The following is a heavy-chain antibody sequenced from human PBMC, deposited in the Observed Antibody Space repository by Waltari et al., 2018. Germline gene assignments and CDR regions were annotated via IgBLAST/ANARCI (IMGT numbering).Heavy chain of an antibody. CDR2: IYYSGST. V-gene: IGHV4-39*07. CDR3: ARDKRADTMIVVVITDAFDI. CDR1: GGSISSSSYY. Sequence: QLQLQESGPGLVKPSETLSLTCTVSGGSISSSSYYWGWIRQPPGKGLEWIGSIYYSGSTYYNPDVKSRVTISVDTSKNQCSLKLSSVTAADTAVYYCARDKRADTMIVVVITDAFDIWGQGTMVTVSS. J-gene: IGHJ3*02. D-gene: IGHD3-22*01.